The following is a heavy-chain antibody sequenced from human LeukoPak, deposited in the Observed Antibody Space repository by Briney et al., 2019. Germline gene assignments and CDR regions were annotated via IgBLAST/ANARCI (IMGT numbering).Heavy chain of an antibody. CDR1: GFTFSSYS. CDR2: ISSSSSTI. V-gene: IGHV3-48*01. J-gene: IGHJ6*02. CDR3: ARDLGYCSGGSCDEYYYYGMDV. Sequence: GGSLRLSCAASGFTFSSYSMNWVRQAPGKGLEWVSYISSSSSTIYYADSVKGRFTISRDNAKNSLYLQMNSLRAEDTAVYYCARDLGYCSGGSCDEYYYYGMDVWGQGTTVTVSS. D-gene: IGHD2-15*01.